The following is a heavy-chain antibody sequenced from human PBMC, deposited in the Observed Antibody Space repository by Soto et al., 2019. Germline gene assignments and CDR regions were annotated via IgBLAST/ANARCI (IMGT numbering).Heavy chain of an antibody. Sequence: QVQLVESGGGVVQPGRSLRLSCAASGFTFSSYAMHWVRQAPGKGLEWVAIISYDGINKSYSDSVRGRFTISRDKSTNTLYLQMNSLSAVDTAVYYCARDSSPDYWGQGTLVTVSS. J-gene: IGHJ4*02. V-gene: IGHV3-30-3*01. D-gene: IGHD6-13*01. CDR3: ARDSSPDY. CDR1: GFTFSSYA. CDR2: ISYDGINK.